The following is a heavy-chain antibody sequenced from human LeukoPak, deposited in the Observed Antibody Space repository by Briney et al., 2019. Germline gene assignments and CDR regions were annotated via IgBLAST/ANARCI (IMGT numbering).Heavy chain of an antibody. V-gene: IGHV3-48*03. CDR3: ASRIATAGTHAFDI. D-gene: IGHD6-13*01. CDR2: TSSSGSTI. CDR1: GFTFSSYE. Sequence: PGGSLRLSCAASGFTFSSYEMNWVRQAPGKGLEWVSYTSSSGSTIYYADSVKGRFTISRDNAKNSLYLQMNSLRAEDTAVYYCASRIATAGTHAFDIWGQGTMVTVSS. J-gene: IGHJ3*02.